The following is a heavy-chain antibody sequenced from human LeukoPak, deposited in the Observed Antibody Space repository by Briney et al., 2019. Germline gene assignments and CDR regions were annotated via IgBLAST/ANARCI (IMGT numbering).Heavy chain of an antibody. Sequence: ASVKVSCKVSGYTLTELSMHWVRQAPGEGLEWMGGFDPEDGETIYAQKFQGRVTMTEDTSTDTAYVELSSLRSEDTAVYYCATLVNYDILTGYYDNWFDPWGQGTLVTVSS. CDR1: GYTLTELS. CDR2: FDPEDGET. J-gene: IGHJ5*02. CDR3: ATLVNYDILTGYYDNWFDP. D-gene: IGHD3-9*01. V-gene: IGHV1-24*01.